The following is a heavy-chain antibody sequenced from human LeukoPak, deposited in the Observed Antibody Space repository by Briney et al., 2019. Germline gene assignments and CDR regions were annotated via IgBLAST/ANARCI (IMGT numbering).Heavy chain of an antibody. D-gene: IGHD3-9*01. CDR2: IWYDGNNK. V-gene: IGHV3-33*01. CDR1: GFTFSSYG. Sequence: TGRSLRLSCAASGFTFSSYGMHWVRQAPGKGLEWVAVIWYDGNNKYYADSVKGRFTISRDNSKNTLYLQMNSLRAEDTAVYYCARSTSSECDIYHFDYWGQGTLVTVSS. CDR3: ARSTSSECDIYHFDY. J-gene: IGHJ4*02.